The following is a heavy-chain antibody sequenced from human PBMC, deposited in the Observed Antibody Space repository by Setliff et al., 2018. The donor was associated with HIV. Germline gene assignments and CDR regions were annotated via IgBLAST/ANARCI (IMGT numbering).Heavy chain of an antibody. Sequence: SETLSLTCTVSRDSINGHWWGWIRQPPGKGLEWTGSIHYSGITNYNPSLKSRLTMSVDTSKNQVSLKLTSVTASDTAVYYCARYKFINFACFGFDIWGQGTVVTVSS. CDR2: IHYSGIT. CDR1: RDSINGHW. CDR3: ARYKFINFACFGFDI. J-gene: IGHJ3*02. D-gene: IGHD3-9*01. V-gene: IGHV4-59*11.